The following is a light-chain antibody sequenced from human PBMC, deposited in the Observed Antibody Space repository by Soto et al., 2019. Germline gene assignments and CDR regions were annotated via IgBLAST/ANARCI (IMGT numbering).Light chain of an antibody. CDR2: AAS. CDR1: QGINSY. V-gene: IGKV1-17*03. CDR3: QQRSNWPST. Sequence: DIQMTQSPSAMSASVGDRVTITCRASQGINSYLAWFQQKPGKVPKRLIYAASNLESGVPSRFSGSGSGTEFTLTISSLEPEDFAVYYCQQRSNWPSTFGQGTKVDIK. J-gene: IGKJ1*01.